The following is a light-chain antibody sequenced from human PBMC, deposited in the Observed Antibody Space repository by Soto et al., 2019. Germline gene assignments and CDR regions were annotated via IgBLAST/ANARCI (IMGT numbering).Light chain of an antibody. CDR3: QSYGSNLSGSV. Sequence: QSVLTQPPSVSGAPGQRVTISCTGSSSNIGAGYDVHWYQQLPGTAPKLLIYGNSNRPSGVPDRFSGSKSGTSASLAITGFQAEDEADYYCQSYGSNLSGSVFGGGTKLTVL. CDR2: GNS. J-gene: IGLJ3*02. CDR1: SSNIGAGYD. V-gene: IGLV1-40*01.